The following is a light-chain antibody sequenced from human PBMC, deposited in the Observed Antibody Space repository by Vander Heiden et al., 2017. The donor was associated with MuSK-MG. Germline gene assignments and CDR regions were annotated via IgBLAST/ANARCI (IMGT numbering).Light chain of an antibody. CDR1: SPNIGTNN. CDR3: AAWDDSLNGVI. J-gene: IGLJ2*01. CDR2: TNN. V-gene: IGLV1-44*01. Sequence: QSVLTQPPSASGTPGQGAIIACSGSSPNIGTNNVNWYQQLPGLAPKLLIYTNNQRPSGVPDRFSGSKSGTSASLAISGLQSEDEADYYCAAWDDSLNGVIFGGGTKLSVL.